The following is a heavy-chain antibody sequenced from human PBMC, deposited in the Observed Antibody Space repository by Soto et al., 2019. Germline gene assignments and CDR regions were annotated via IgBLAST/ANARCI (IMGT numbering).Heavy chain of an antibody. CDR3: ERDLGYYDSSGYFDY. V-gene: IGHV3-11*01. D-gene: IGHD3-22*01. Sequence: GPLLLTCSASGFTFSDYYMSWIRQAPGKGLEWISYIDSSGSIIYYADSVKGRFTISRDNAKNSLYLQMNSLRAEDTAVYYCERDLGYYDSSGYFDYWGQGTLVTVYS. J-gene: IGHJ4*02. CDR1: GFTFSDYY. CDR2: IDSSGSII.